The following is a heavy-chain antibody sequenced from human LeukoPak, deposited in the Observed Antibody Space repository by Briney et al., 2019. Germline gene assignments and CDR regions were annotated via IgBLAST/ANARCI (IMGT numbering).Heavy chain of an antibody. CDR1: GYTFTDYY. J-gene: IGHJ4*02. Sequence: ASVTVSFKASGYTFTDYYMHWVRQAPGQGPEWMGWINPNSGGTNYAQKFQGRVTMTRDTSISTAYMELSRLRSDDTAVFYCARDGGLDFWGQGTLVTVSS. CDR3: ARDGGLDF. V-gene: IGHV1-2*02. CDR2: INPNSGGT. D-gene: IGHD3-3*01.